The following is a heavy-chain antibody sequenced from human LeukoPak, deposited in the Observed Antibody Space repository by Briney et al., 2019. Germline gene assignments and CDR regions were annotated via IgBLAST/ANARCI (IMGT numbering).Heavy chain of an antibody. J-gene: IGHJ4*02. CDR3: ARVWSTDCGGDCLHFDY. CDR1: GGSICSYY. D-gene: IGHD2-21*02. V-gene: IGHV4-59*01. CDR2: IYYSGST. Sequence: SETLSLTCTVSGGSICSYYWSWIRQPPGKGLEWIGYIYYSGSTNYNPSLKSRVTISVDTSKNQFSLKLSSVTAADTAVYYCARVWSTDCGGDCLHFDYWGQGTLVTVSS.